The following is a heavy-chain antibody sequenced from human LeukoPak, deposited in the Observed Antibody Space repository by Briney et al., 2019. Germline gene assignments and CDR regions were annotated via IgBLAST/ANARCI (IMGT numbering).Heavy chain of an antibody. CDR3: AKRDGYNYAY. V-gene: IGHV1-69*13. CDR2: IIPIFGTA. Sequence: ASVKVSCKASGYTFTSYGISWVRQAPGQGLEWMGGIIPIFGTANYAQKFQGRVTITADESTSTAYMELSSLRSEDTAVYYCAKRDGYNYAYWGQGTLVTVSS. CDR1: GYTFTSYG. D-gene: IGHD5-12*01. J-gene: IGHJ4*02.